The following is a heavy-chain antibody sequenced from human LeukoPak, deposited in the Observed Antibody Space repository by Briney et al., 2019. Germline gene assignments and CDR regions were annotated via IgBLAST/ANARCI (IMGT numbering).Heavy chain of an antibody. Sequence: PSETLSLTCTTSGGSISSYYWSWIRQPPGKGLEWIGYIYYSGSTNYNPSLKSRVTISVDTSKNQFSLKLSSVTAADTAVYYCARQHYGDYYFDYWGQGTLVTVSS. CDR1: GGSISSYY. V-gene: IGHV4-59*08. CDR3: ARQHYGDYYFDY. D-gene: IGHD4-17*01. CDR2: IYYSGST. J-gene: IGHJ4*02.